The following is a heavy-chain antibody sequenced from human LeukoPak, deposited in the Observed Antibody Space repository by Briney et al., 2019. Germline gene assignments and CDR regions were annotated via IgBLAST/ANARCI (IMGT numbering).Heavy chain of an antibody. D-gene: IGHD3-3*01. V-gene: IGHV4-39*01. J-gene: IGHJ4*02. CDR2: IYYSGST. CDR3: ARPTRFCYFDY. Sequence: SETLSLTCTVSGGSISSSSYYWGWIRQPPGKGLEWIGSIYYSGSTYYNPSLKSRVTISVDTSKNQFSLKLSSVTAADTAVYYCARPTRFCYFDYWGQGTLVTVSS. CDR1: GGSISSSSYY.